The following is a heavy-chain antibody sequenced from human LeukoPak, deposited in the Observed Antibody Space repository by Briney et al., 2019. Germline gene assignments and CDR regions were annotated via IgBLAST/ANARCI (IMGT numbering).Heavy chain of an antibody. CDR2: VSTSGGGT. CDR1: GFTFTNYA. V-gene: IGHV3-23*01. Sequence: PGGPLRLSCAASGFTFTNYAMSWVRQAPGKGLEWVSGVSTSGGGTYYADSVKGRFTISRDNSKNTLYLQMNSLRAEDTAVYYCAKDGAVVGTMDAFDMWGQGTLVTVSS. J-gene: IGHJ3*02. D-gene: IGHD6-19*01. CDR3: AKDGAVVGTMDAFDM.